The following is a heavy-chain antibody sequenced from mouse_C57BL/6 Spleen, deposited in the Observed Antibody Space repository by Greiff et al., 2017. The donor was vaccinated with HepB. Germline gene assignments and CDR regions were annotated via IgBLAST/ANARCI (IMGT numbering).Heavy chain of an antibody. D-gene: IGHD1-1*01. CDR2: IDPETGGT. CDR3: TRLGVVAPYFDY. V-gene: IGHV1-15*01. CDR1: GYTFTDYE. Sequence: QVQLQQSGAELVRPGASVTLSCKASGYTFTDYEMHWVKQTPVHGLEWIGAIDPETGGTAYNQKFKGKAILTADKSSSTAYMELRSLTSEDSAVYYCTRLGVVAPYFDYWGQGTTLTVSS. J-gene: IGHJ2*01.